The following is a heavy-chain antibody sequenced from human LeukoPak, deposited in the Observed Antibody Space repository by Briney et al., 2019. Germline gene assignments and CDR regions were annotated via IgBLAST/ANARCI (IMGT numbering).Heavy chain of an antibody. V-gene: IGHV3-74*03. CDR2: ITEDGSST. J-gene: IGHJ5*02. CDR3: TRDLSFDYDNTGYSSWFDP. Sequence: PGGSLRLSCAASGFRFSIHWMHWVRQAPGKGLVWVSRITEDGSSTKYADSVKGRFTISRDNAKNMLYLQMNSLRAEDTAMYYCTRDLSFDYDNTGYSSWFDPWGQGTLVTVSS. D-gene: IGHD3-22*01. CDR1: GFRFSIHW.